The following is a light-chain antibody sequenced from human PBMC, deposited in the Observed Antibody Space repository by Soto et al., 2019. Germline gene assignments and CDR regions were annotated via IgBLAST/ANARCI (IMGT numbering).Light chain of an antibody. CDR1: QSISSY. J-gene: IGKJ5*01. Sequence: DIQMTQSPSSLSASVGDRVTITCRASQSISSYLYLYQQKPGKAPKLLIFGKSSLQSGVSSRFSGSGSGTDFTLTIRSLQPEDFATYYCQQSYNTFITFGQGTRLEIK. V-gene: IGKV1-39*01. CDR3: QQSYNTFIT. CDR2: GKS.